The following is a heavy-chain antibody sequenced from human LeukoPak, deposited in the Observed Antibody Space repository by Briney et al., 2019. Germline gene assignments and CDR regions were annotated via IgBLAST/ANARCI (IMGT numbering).Heavy chain of an antibody. CDR1: GFTSSSYW. Sequence: GGSLRLSCAASGFTSSSYWMSWVRQAPGKGLEWVANINQDGSQTYYEDSVKGRFTISRDNAKSSMYLQMNSLRAEDTAVYFCATDGRSGRHDFDYWGQGTLVTVSS. CDR2: INQDGSQT. J-gene: IGHJ4*02. CDR3: ATDGRSGRHDFDY. D-gene: IGHD3-10*01. V-gene: IGHV3-7*01.